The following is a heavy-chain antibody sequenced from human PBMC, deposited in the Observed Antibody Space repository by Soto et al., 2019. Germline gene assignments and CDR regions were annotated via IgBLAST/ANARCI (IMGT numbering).Heavy chain of an antibody. Sequence: LRLSCAASGFTFSSYAMSWVRQAPGKGLEWVSAISGSGGSTYYADSVKGRFTISRDNSKNTLYLQMNSLRAEDTAVYYCASKSGYSYGRDYYGMDVWGQGTTVTVSS. D-gene: IGHD5-18*01. V-gene: IGHV3-23*01. CDR1: GFTFSSYA. CDR2: ISGSGGST. J-gene: IGHJ6*02. CDR3: ASKSGYSYGRDYYGMDV.